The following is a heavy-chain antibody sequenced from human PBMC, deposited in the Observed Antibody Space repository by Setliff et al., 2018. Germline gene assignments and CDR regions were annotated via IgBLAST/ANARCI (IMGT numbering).Heavy chain of an antibody. Sequence: SETLSLTCSVSGDSINPYYWTWILQPPGKGLEWIGFIYYSGATTYNPSLKSRVTISVDTSKNQFSLNLNSVTAADTAVYYCARYRNYFDSSGQTQYYFDYWGQGTLVTVSS. CDR3: ARYRNYFDSSGQTQYYFDY. D-gene: IGHD3-22*01. CDR1: GDSINPYY. CDR2: IYYSGAT. V-gene: IGHV4-59*01. J-gene: IGHJ4*02.